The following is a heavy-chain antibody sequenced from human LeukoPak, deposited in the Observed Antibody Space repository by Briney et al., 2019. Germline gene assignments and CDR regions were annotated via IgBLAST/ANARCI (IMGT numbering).Heavy chain of an antibody. CDR2: IYTSGST. V-gene: IGHV4-4*07. CDR1: GGSISSYY. Sequence: SETLSLTCTVSGGSISSYYWSWIRQPAGKGLEWIGRIYTSGSTNYNPSLKSRVTMSVDTSKNQFSLKLSSVTAADTAVYYCARLEQQLVEAPFDYWGQGTLVTVSS. CDR3: ARLEQQLVEAPFDY. J-gene: IGHJ4*02. D-gene: IGHD6-13*01.